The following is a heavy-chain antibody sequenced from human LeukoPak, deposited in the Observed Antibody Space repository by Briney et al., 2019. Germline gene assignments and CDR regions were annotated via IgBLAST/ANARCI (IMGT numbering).Heavy chain of an antibody. CDR3: ARAGSDHDWAFDY. CDR1: GGSISSSSYY. CDR2: IYYSGST. Sequence: SETLSLTCTVSGGSISSSSYYWGWIRQPPGKGLEWIGSIYYSGSTYYNPSLKSRVTISVDTSKNQFSLKLSSVTAADTAVYYCARAGSDHDWAFDYWGQGTLVTVSS. J-gene: IGHJ4*02. V-gene: IGHV4-39*07. D-gene: IGHD5-12*01.